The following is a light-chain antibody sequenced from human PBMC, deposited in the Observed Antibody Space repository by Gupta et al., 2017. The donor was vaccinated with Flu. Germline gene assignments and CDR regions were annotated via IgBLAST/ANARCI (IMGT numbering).Light chain of an antibody. J-gene: IGKJ2*01. Sequence: ETVTLSCRASQNFANNLAWYQHKPGQAPRLLIYGAFTRATDVPARFSGSGSGAEFTLTISSLRSEDFALYYCQQYDDWPPYTFGQGTKLDIK. CDR3: QQYDDWPPYT. CDR1: QNFANN. CDR2: GAF. V-gene: IGKV3-15*01.